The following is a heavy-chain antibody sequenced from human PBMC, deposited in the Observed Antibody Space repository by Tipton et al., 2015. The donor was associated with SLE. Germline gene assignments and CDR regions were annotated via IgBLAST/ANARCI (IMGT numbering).Heavy chain of an antibody. J-gene: IGHJ4*02. CDR2: IYTSGST. Sequence: TLSLTCTVSGGSISSYYWRWIRQPAGEGLEWIGRIYTSGSTNYNPSLQSRVTISVDKSKNQFSLKLSSVTAADTAVYYCARDRGPYSSCWYPLDYWGQGTLVTVSS. CDR1: GGSISSYY. D-gene: IGHD6-19*01. CDR3: ARDRGPYSSCWYPLDY. V-gene: IGHV4-4*07.